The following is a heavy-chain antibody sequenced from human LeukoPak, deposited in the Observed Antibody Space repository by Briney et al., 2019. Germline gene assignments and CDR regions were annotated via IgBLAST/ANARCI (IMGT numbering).Heavy chain of an antibody. V-gene: IGHV1-8*01. CDR1: GYTFTSYD. J-gene: IGHJ5*02. D-gene: IGHD3-3*01. Sequence: ASVKVSCKASGYTFTSYDINWVRQATGQGLEGMGWINPNSGNTGYAQKFQRRVTMTRDTSISTAYMELSSLRSEDTAVYYCARIATRTFLTYYDFWSGYYGVPFDPWGQGTLVTVSS. CDR3: ARIATRTFLTYYDFWSGYYGVPFDP. CDR2: INPNSGNT.